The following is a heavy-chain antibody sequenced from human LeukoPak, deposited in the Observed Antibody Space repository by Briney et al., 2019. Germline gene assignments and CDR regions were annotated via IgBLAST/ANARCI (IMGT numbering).Heavy chain of an antibody. Sequence: ASVKVSCKASGGTFISYAISWVRQAPGQGLEWMGGIIPIFGTANYAQKFQGSVTITADESTSTAYMELSSLRSEDTAVYYCAITQPVDTAMVTAYFDYWGQGTLVTVS. J-gene: IGHJ4*02. CDR2: IIPIFGTA. CDR1: GGTFISYA. CDR3: AITQPVDTAMVTAYFDY. D-gene: IGHD5-18*01. V-gene: IGHV1-69*13.